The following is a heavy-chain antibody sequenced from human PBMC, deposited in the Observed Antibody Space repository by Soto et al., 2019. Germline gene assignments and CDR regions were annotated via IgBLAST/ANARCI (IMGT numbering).Heavy chain of an antibody. CDR3: ERSEATGLDY. D-gene: IGHD1-26*01. J-gene: IGHJ4*02. V-gene: IGHV4-4*02. CDR2: AHHSGRT. CDR1: GGSMSSSNW. Sequence: QEQLQESGPGLVKPSGTLSLTCTVSGGSMSSSNWWNWVRQSPGKGLEWIGEAHHSGRTNYNPSLKSRVTISVDKSKNHFSLKLSSVTAADTAVYYCERSEATGLDYWGQGTLVTVSS.